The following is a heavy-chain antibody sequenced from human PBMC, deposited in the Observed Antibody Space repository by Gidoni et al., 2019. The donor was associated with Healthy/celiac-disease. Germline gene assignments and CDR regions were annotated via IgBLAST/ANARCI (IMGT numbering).Heavy chain of an antibody. D-gene: IGHD3-3*01. V-gene: IGHV3-23*01. CDR2: ISGSGGST. J-gene: IGHJ6*03. CDR1: GFTFSSSA. Sequence: EVQLLESGGGLVQPGGSLSLSCAASGFTFSSSAMSWVRQAPGKGLEWVSAISGSGGSTYYADSVKGRFTISRDNSKNTLYLQMNSLRAEDTAVYYCARYDFWSGFDYYYYYYMDVWGKGTTVTVSS. CDR3: ARYDFWSGFDYYYYYYMDV.